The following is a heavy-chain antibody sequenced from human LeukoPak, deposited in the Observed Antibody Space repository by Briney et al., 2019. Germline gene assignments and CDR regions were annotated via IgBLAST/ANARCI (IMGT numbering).Heavy chain of an antibody. CDR3: AREPHGDY. Sequence: PSETLSLTCSVSDVSVSSSSYYWGWIRQPPGKGLEWIGYIYYSGSTNYNPSLKSRVTISVDTSKNQFSLKLSSVTAADTAVYYCAREPHGDYWGQGILVTVSS. CDR2: IYYSGST. CDR1: DVSVSSSSYY. J-gene: IGHJ4*02. V-gene: IGHV4-61*01.